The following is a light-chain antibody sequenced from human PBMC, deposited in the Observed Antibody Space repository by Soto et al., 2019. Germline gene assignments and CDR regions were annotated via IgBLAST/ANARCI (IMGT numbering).Light chain of an antibody. J-gene: IGKJ2*01. V-gene: IGKV3-11*01. CDR1: QSVSSY. Sequence: EIVLTQSPVTLSLSPGERATLSCRASQSVSSYLAWYQQKPGQAPRLLIYDTSNRATGIPARFSGSGSGTDFTLTISSLEPEEFAVYYCQQRNSWPRTFGQGTKLEIK. CDR2: DTS. CDR3: QQRNSWPRT.